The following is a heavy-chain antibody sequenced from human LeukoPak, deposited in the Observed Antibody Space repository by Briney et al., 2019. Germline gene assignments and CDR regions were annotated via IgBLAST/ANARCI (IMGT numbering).Heavy chain of an antibody. V-gene: IGHV3-43D*03. CDR1: GFTFDNYA. Sequence: GGSLRLSCAASGFTFDNYAMHWVRHAPGKGLEWVSLISRDGGSTYYADSVKGRFTISRDNSKNSLYLQMNSLRAEDTALYYCAKDGVRNGYVYYYYMDVWGKGTTVTVSS. CDR3: AKDGVRNGYVYYYYMDV. CDR2: ISRDGGST. J-gene: IGHJ6*03. D-gene: IGHD5-12*01.